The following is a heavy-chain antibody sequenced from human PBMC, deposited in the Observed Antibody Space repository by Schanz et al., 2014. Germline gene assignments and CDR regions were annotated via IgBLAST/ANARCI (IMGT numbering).Heavy chain of an antibody. D-gene: IGHD6-25*01. J-gene: IGHJ4*02. CDR1: EFTFSTDA. CDR3: AKVRYSSGWRGDYFDE. CDR2: ISASGGDT. V-gene: IGHV3-23*01. Sequence: EVQLLESGGGLVQPGGSLRLSCAASEFTFSTDAMSWVRQAPGKGLEWLSVISASGGDTYYADSVKGRFTISRDNSKNALYLQMNSLRAEDTAVYCCAKVRYSSGWRGDYFDEWGQGTLVTVAS.